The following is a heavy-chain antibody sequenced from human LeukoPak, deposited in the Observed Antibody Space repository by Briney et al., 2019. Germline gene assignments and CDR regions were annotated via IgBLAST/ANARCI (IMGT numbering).Heavy chain of an antibody. Sequence: PGGSLRLSCAASGFTFSSYWMSWVRQAPGKGLEWVANIKGEGSKKYYVDSVKGRFTISRDNAKNSLYVQMNSLRVEDTAVYYCVRDATDYFDYWGQGTLVTVSS. V-gene: IGHV3-7*01. J-gene: IGHJ4*02. CDR3: VRDATDYFDY. CDR1: GFTFSSYW. CDR2: IKGEGSKK.